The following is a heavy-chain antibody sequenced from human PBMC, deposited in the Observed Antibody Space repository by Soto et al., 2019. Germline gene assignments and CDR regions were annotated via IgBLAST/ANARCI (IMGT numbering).Heavy chain of an antibody. V-gene: IGHV1-69*12. CDR3: ARAKDPVQYGVNYCYAMDV. J-gene: IGHJ6*02. CDR2: IIPIFPTP. D-gene: IGHD1-1*01. Sequence: QVQLVQSGAEVTKPGSSVTVSCKASGGTFGNSAISWVRQSPGQGLEWMGGIIPIFPTPDYAQKFKGIVTITADESTSTVYMELTNLKSEHTAVYYCARAKDPVQYGVNYCYAMDVWGQGTTVTVSS. CDR1: GGTFGNSA.